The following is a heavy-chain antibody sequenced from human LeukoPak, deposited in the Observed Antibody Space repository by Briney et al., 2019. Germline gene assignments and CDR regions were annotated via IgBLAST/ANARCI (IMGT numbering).Heavy chain of an antibody. D-gene: IGHD6-19*01. J-gene: IGHJ6*03. CDR1: GGSISSGDYY. V-gene: IGHV4-30-4*08. CDR3: AREGSGAGTDYYYYMDV. CDR2: IYYSGST. Sequence: SETLSLTCTVSGGSISSGDYYWSWIRQPPGKGLEWIGYIYYSGSTYYNPSLKSRVTISVDTSKNQFSLKLSSVTAADTAVYCCAREGSGAGTDYYYYMDVWGKGTTVTVSS.